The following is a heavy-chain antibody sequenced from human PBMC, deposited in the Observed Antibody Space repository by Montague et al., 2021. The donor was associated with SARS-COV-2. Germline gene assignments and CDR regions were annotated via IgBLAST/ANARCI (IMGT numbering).Heavy chain of an antibody. CDR2: ISSTSSYT. Sequence: SLRLSCAASGFTFSDYYMSWIRQAPGEGLEWVSYISSTSSYTNYVDSVKGRFTVSRDNAKSSLYLHMNSLRPEDTAVYYCARGVPPVYWGQGTLVTVSS. J-gene: IGHJ4*02. CDR1: GFTFSDYY. CDR3: ARGVPPVY. V-gene: IGHV3-11*05. D-gene: IGHD2-2*01.